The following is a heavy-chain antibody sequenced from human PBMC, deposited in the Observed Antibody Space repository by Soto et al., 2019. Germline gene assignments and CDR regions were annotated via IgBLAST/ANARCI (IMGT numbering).Heavy chain of an antibody. J-gene: IGHJ5*02. D-gene: IGHD2-8*01. CDR1: GGSISSGGYY. V-gene: IGHV4-31*03. CDR2: IYYSGST. Sequence: SETLSLTCTVSGGSISSGGYYWSWIRQHPGKGLEWIGYIYYSGSTYYNPSLKGRVTISVDTSKNQFSLKLSSVTAADTAVYYCAREGTDNCTNGVCYTRWFDPWGQGTLVTVSS. CDR3: AREGTDNCTNGVCYTRWFDP.